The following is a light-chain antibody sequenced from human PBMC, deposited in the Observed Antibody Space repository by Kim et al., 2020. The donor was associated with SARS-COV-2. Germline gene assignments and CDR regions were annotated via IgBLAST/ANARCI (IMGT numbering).Light chain of an antibody. V-gene: IGKV1-27*01. CDR3: QKYDSAPLT. CDR1: QGIRTS. CDR2: AAS. Sequence: DIQMTQSPSSLSASVGDRVTITCRASQGIRTSLAWYQQKPGKVPKLLIYAASNLVSGVPSRFSGSGSGTEFTLTISSLQPEDAATYYCQKYDSAPLTFGQGTKVDIK. J-gene: IGKJ1*01.